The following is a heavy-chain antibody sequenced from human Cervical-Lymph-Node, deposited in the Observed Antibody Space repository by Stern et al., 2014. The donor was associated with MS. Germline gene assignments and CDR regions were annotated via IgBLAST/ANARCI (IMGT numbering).Heavy chain of an antibody. CDR3: AGGRANYYYVDY. CDR2: IITDGSTT. D-gene: IGHD4/OR15-4a*01. Sequence: VQLVESGGGLVQPGGSLRLSCAASGFTFSSYWMFWVRQAPGKGLVWVSRIITDGSTTNYADSVKGRFTISRDNAKNTLYLQMNSLRAEDTAVYYCAGGRANYYYVDYWGQGTLVTVSS. J-gene: IGHJ4*02. CDR1: GFTFSSYW. V-gene: IGHV3-74*02.